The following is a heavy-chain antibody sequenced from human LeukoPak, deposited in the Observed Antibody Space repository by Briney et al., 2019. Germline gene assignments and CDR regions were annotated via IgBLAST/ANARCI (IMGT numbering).Heavy chain of an antibody. CDR2: ITSSSSYI. V-gene: IGHV3-21*01. CDR1: GFTFSTYN. CDR3: ARDPYSGNYGDYYYYYMDV. D-gene: IGHD1-26*01. J-gene: IGHJ6*03. Sequence: GESLRLSCVASGFTFSTYNMNWVRQAPGKGLEWVSSITSSSSYIYYADSVKGRFTISRDNAKSSLYLQMNSLRDEDTAVYYCARDPYSGNYGDYYYYYMDVWGKGTTVTISS.